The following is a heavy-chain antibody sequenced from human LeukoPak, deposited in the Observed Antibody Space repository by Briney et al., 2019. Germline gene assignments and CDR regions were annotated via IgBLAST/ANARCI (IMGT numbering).Heavy chain of an antibody. V-gene: IGHV1-69*04. D-gene: IGHD6-13*01. CDR3: ARDDMYSSSWYWFDP. Sequence: SVKVSCKASGGTFSNYAISWVRQAPGQGLEWMGRIIPILGIANYAQKFQGRVTITADKSTSTAYMELSSLRSEDTAVYYCARDDMYSSSWYWFDPWGQGTLVTVSS. J-gene: IGHJ5*02. CDR1: GGTFSNYA. CDR2: IIPILGIA.